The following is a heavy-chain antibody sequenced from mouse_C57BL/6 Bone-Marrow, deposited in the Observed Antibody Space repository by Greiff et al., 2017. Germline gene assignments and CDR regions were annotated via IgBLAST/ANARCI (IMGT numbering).Heavy chain of an antibody. J-gene: IGHJ2*01. V-gene: IGHV7-3*01. CDR2: IRNKANGYTT. CDR1: GFTFTDYY. CDR3: ARYTDYFDY. Sequence: EVKLMESGGGLVQPGGSLSLSCAASGFTFTDYYMSWVRQPPGKALEWLGFIRNKANGYTTEYSASVKGRFTISRDNSQSILYLQMNALRAEDSATYYCARYTDYFDYWSQGTTLTVSS.